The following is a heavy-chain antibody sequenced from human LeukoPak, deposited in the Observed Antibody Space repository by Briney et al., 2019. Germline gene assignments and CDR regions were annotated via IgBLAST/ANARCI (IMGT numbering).Heavy chain of an antibody. CDR2: INSDGRST. Sequence: GGSLRLSCAASGFTFSRYWMHWVSQAPGKGLVWVSRINSDGRSTSYADSAKGRFTISRDNARNTLYLQMNSLRVEDTAVYYCTRRPYSSSWYYFDYWGQGTLVTVSS. D-gene: IGHD6-13*01. CDR1: GFTFSRYW. CDR3: TRRPYSSSWYYFDY. J-gene: IGHJ4*02. V-gene: IGHV3-74*01.